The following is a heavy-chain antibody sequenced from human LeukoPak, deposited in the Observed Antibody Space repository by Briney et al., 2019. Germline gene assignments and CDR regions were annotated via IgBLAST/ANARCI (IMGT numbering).Heavy chain of an antibody. D-gene: IGHD5-12*01. V-gene: IGHV3-20*04. CDR1: GFTFNNYG. J-gene: IGHJ4*02. CDR2: MNWNGGST. CDR3: ARRGSWLPSSHFDY. Sequence: GETLTLSCAASGFTFNNYGMSWVRHAPGPGLEWVSGMNWNGGSTGYAYSVKGRYTISRDKAKTSLYLQMNSLRVEDTALYYCARRGSWLPSSHFDYWGQGTLVTVSS.